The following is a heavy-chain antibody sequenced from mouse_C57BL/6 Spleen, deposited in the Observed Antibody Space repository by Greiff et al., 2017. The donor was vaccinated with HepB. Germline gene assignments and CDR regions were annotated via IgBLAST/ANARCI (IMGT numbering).Heavy chain of an antibody. CDR1: GYTFTSYW. J-gene: IGHJ2*01. Sequence: QVQLQQPGAELVKPGASVKLSCKASGYTFTSYWMQWVKQRPGQGLEWIGEIDPSDSYTNYNQKFKGKATLTVDTSSSTAYMQLSSLTSEDSAVYYCARGDYNSNYSYFDYWGKGTTLTVAS. D-gene: IGHD2-5*01. CDR3: ARGDYNSNYSYFDY. V-gene: IGHV1-50*01. CDR2: IDPSDSYT.